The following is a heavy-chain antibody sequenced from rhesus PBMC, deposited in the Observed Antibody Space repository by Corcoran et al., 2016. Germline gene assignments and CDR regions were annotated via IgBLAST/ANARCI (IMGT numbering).Heavy chain of an antibody. CDR1: GGSISGYYY. CDR3: ARYDSGSYYYRFDY. D-gene: IGHD3-16*01. CDR2: NYGNSATP. J-gene: IGHJ4*01. Sequence: QVKLQQWGEGLVKPSETLSLTCAVYGGSISGYYYWSWIRQPQGKGLEWIGYNYGNSATPNYHPSLKNRVTISKDTSKNQFSRKLSSVTAADTAVYYCARYDSGSYYYRFDYWGQGVLVTVSS. V-gene: IGHV4-73*01.